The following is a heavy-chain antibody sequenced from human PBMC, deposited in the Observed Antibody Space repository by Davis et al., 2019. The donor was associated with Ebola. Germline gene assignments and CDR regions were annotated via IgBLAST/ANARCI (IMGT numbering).Heavy chain of an antibody. J-gene: IGHJ5*02. CDR2: ISYDGSNK. V-gene: IGHV3-30*03. Sequence: GESLKISCAASGFTFSSYGMHWVRQAPGKGLEWVAVISYDGSNKYYADSVKGRFTISRDNAKNSLYLQMNSLRAEDTAVYYCATRTAPWGQGTLVTVSS. D-gene: IGHD1/OR15-1a*01. CDR1: GFTFSSYG. CDR3: ATRTAP.